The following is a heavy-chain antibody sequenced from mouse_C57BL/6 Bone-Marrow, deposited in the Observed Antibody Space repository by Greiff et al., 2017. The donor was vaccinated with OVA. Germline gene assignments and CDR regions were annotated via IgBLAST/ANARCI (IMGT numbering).Heavy chain of an antibody. CDR1: GYTFTDYY. J-gene: IGHJ2*01. CDR3: ARDGSSLYFDY. V-gene: IGHV1-26*01. D-gene: IGHD1-1*01. CDR2: INPNNGGT. Sequence: EVQLQQSGPELVKPGASVKISCKASGYTFTDYYMNWVKQSHGKSLEWIGDINPNNGGTSYNQKFKGKATLTVDKSSSTAYMELRSLTSEDSAVYYCARDGSSLYFDYWGQGTTLTVSS.